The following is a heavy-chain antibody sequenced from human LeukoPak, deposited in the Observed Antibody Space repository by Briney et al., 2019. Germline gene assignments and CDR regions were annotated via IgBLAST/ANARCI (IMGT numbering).Heavy chain of an antibody. V-gene: IGHV3-30*04. CDR1: GLSFSSFA. Sequence: GGSLRLSCVASGLSFSSFAMTWVRQAPGKGLEWVAVISYDGSNKYYADSVKGRFTISRDNSKNTLYLQMNSLRAEDTAVYYCARDPSRGVIGSPVDYWGQGTLVTVSS. D-gene: IGHD3-10*01. CDR3: ARDPSRGVIGSPVDY. CDR2: ISYDGSNK. J-gene: IGHJ4*02.